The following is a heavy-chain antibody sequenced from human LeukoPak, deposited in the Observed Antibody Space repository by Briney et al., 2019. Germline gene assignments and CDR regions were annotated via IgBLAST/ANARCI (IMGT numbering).Heavy chain of an antibody. J-gene: IGHJ6*03. CDR3: ASTTYYDFWSGYPYYMDV. CDR2: IKQDGSEK. V-gene: IGHV3-7*01. D-gene: IGHD3-3*01. Sequence: GGSLRLSCAASGFTFSSYWMSWVRQAPGKGLEWVANIKQDGSEKYYVDSVKGRFTISRDNAKNSLYLQMNSLRAEDTAVYYCASTTYYDFWSGYPYYMDVWGKGTTVTVSS. CDR1: GFTFSSYW.